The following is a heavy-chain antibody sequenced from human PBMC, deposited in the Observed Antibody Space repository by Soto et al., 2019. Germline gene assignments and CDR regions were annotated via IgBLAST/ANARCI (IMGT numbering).Heavy chain of an antibody. Sequence: PGGSLRLSCVASGFTVSSNYMSWVRQAPGKGLEWVSVIYSGSSTYYADSVKGRFTISRDNSKNTLYLQMNSLRAEDTAVYYCARDSRSSGCFDYWGQGTPVTVSS. V-gene: IGHV3-53*01. J-gene: IGHJ4*02. CDR1: GFTVSSNY. CDR3: ARDSRSSGCFDY. CDR2: IYSGSST. D-gene: IGHD6-19*01.